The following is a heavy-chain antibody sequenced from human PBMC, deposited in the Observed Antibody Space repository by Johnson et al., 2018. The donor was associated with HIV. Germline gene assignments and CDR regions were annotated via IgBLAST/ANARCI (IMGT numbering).Heavy chain of an antibody. V-gene: IGHV3-74*01. D-gene: IGHD1-26*01. CDR1: GFTFSSYW. CDR2: INTDGSST. Sequence: VQLVESGGGLVQPGGSLRLSCAASGFTFSSYWMHWVRQAPGKGLVWISRINTDGSSTGYADSVKGRFTISRDNAKNTLYLQMNSLRAEDTAVFYCAKDLSGSYYVGWNAFDIWGQGTMVTVSS. CDR3: AKDLSGSYYVGWNAFDI. J-gene: IGHJ3*02.